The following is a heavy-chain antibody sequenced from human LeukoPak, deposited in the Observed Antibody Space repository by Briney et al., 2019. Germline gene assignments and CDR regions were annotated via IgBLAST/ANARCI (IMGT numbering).Heavy chain of an antibody. V-gene: IGHV3-13*01. J-gene: IGHJ6*02. CDR2: IGTAGDT. CDR1: GFTFSSYD. Sequence: PGGSLRLSCAASGFTFSSYDMHWVRQATGKGLEWVSAIGTAGDTYYPGSVKGRFAISRENAKNSLYLQMNSLRAGDTAVYYCAREGGLRITGTTANGMDVWGQGTTVTVSS. CDR3: AREGGLRITGTTANGMDV. D-gene: IGHD1-7*01.